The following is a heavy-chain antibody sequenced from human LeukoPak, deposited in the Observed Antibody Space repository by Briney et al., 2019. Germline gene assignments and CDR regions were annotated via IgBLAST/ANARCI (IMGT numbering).Heavy chain of an antibody. V-gene: IGHV4-4*07. J-gene: IGHJ4*02. D-gene: IGHD3-16*01. CDR2: SHARGTI. Sequence: SETLSLTCTVSGASTSTYYWSWIRQPAGKGLEWIGRSHARGTINYNPSLGSRVSMSVDTSKNQFYLKLSSVTAADTAVYYCARAAPDRDGGDDFDYWGRGIMVTVSS. CDR1: GASTSTYY. CDR3: ARAAPDRDGGDDFDY.